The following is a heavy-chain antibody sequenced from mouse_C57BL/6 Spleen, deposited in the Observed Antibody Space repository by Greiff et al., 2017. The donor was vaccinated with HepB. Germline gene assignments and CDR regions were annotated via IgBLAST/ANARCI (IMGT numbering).Heavy chain of an antibody. V-gene: IGHV1-18*01. CDR2: INPNNGGT. D-gene: IGHD4-1*02. CDR3: SRQRGRRYFDY. J-gene: IGHJ2*01. CDR1: GYTFTDYN. Sequence: EVKLMESGPELVKPGASVKISCKASGYTFTDYNMDWVKQSHGKSLEWIGDINPNNGGTIYNQKFKGKATLTVDKSSSTAYMELRSLTSEDTAVYYCSRQRGRRYFDYWGQGTTLTVSS.